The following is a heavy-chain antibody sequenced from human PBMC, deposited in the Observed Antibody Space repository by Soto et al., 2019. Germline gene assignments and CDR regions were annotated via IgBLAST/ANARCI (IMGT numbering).Heavy chain of an antibody. D-gene: IGHD5-12*01. J-gene: IGHJ5*02. Sequence: GESLKISCKGSGYSFSTYWIGWVRQLPGKGLEWMGIIYPGDSETRYSPSFQAQVTISADKSISTAYLQWSSLKASDTAMYYCASPGSSFAWLDPWGQGTLVTVYS. CDR1: GYSFSTYW. CDR2: IYPGDSET. V-gene: IGHV5-51*01. CDR3: ASPGSSFAWLDP.